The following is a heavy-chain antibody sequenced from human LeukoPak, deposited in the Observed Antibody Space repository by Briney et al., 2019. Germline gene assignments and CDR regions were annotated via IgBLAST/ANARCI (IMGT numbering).Heavy chain of an antibody. CDR1: GFTFRNYA. J-gene: IGHJ4*02. CDR3: PRDPRGPTGYDSPSRDTFDY. D-gene: IGHD3-22*01. V-gene: IGHV3-30*04. CDR2: IFYDGTIQ. Sequence: PGGSLRLSCVTSGFTFRNYAMHWIRQTPGKGLEWVGVIFYDGTIQYYADSVQVRFTISRYNSKNTLYLQMSSLRTEDTSLYHCPRDPRGPTGYDSPSRDTFDYWGQGTLVTVSS.